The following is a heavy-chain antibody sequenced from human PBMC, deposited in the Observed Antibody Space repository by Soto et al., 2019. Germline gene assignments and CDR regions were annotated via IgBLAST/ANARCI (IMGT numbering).Heavy chain of an antibody. Sequence: QVQLQESGPGLVKPSETLSLTCTVSGGSINGYYWTWLRQSPTNGLEWIGYFHFSGSTKYNPSLESRLTISADTSKNQISLTLSSVTAADTAVYYCARASGYSYGYDGFFDNWGQGTLANVSS. CDR2: FHFSGST. J-gene: IGHJ4*01. V-gene: IGHV4-59*01. CDR1: GGSINGYY. D-gene: IGHD5-18*01. CDR3: ARASGYSYGYDGFFDN.